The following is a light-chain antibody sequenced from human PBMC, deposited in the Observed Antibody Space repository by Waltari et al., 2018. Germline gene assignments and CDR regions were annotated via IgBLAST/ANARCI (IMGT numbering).Light chain of an antibody. CDR1: SSDVGGYNF. J-gene: IGLJ3*02. CDR3: CSYAGYYTV. Sequence: QSALTQPRSVSGSPGQSVTISCTGTSSDVGGYNFVSWYQQYPGKAPKLVLYDVNKRPSGVPDRFSGSKSGNTASLIISGLQTEDEADYYCCSYAGYYTVFGGGTKVAVL. CDR2: DVN. V-gene: IGLV2-11*01.